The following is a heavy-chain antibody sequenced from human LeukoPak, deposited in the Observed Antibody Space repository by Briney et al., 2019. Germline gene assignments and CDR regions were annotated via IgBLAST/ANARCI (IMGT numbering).Heavy chain of an antibody. CDR1: GFSFSSFA. D-gene: IGHD6-19*01. CDR3: ARDIAVAIDY. Sequence: GGSLRLSCAASGFSFSSFAMSWVRQAPGRGLEWVSDVSGDGDRRYYADSVKGRFSISKDNFRNTLYLQMNSLRAEDTAVYYCARDIAVAIDYWGQGTLVTVSS. V-gene: IGHV3-23*01. J-gene: IGHJ4*02. CDR2: VSGDGDRR.